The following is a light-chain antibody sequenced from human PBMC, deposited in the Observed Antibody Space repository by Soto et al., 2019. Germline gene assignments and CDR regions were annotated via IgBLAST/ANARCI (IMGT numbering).Light chain of an antibody. J-gene: IGKJ1*01. CDR1: QSVSSSY. Sequence: EIVLTQSPGTLSLSPGERATLSCRASQSVSSSYLAWYQQKPGQAPRLLIYGASSRATGIPDRFSGSGSGTDFTLTISRLEPEDFAVYYCQQHGSSPWTCGQGTKEEIK. V-gene: IGKV3-20*01. CDR3: QQHGSSPWT. CDR2: GAS.